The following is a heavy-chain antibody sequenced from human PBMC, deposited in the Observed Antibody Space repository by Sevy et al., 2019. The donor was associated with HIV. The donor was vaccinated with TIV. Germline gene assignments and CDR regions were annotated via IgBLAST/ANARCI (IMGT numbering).Heavy chain of an antibody. D-gene: IGHD4-17*01. CDR2: IYYSGST. CDR1: GGSISSSSYY. J-gene: IGHJ6*02. Sequence: SETLSLTCTVSGGSISSSSYYWGWIRQPPGKGLEWIGSIYYSGSTYYNPSLKSRVTISEDTSKNQFSLKLSSVTAADTAVYYCARTVGKDYGENDYYYGMDVWGQGTTVTVSS. V-gene: IGHV4-39*01. CDR3: ARTVGKDYGENDYYYGMDV.